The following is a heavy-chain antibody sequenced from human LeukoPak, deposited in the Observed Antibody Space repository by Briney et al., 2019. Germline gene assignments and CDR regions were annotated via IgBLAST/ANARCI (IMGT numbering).Heavy chain of an antibody. CDR3: ARRNWEYWYFDL. V-gene: IGHV4-59*08. Sequence: SETLSLTCTVSGGSISSYYWSWIRQSPGKGLEWIGYIYYSGRSNYNPSLKSRVTMSLDTSKNQFSLKLSSVTAADTAVYYCARRNWEYWYFDLWGRGTLVTVSS. J-gene: IGHJ2*01. CDR2: IYYSGRS. D-gene: IGHD7-27*01. CDR1: GGSISSYY.